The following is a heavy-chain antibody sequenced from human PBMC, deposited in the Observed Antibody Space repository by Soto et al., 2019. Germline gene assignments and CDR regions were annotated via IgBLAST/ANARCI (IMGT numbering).Heavy chain of an antibody. CDR2: ISGSGGST. D-gene: IGHD2-2*01. CDR1: GFTFSSYA. Sequence: AGGSLRLSCAASGFTFSSYAMSWVRQAPGKGLEWVSAISGSGGSTYYADSVKGRFTISRDNSKNTLYLQMNSLRAEDTAVYYCAKDVVVVPAAHFDYWGQGTLVTVSS. CDR3: AKDVVVVPAAHFDY. J-gene: IGHJ4*02. V-gene: IGHV3-23*01.